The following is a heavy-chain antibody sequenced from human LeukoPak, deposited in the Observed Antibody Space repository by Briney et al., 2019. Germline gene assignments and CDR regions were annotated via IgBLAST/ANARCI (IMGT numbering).Heavy chain of an antibody. D-gene: IGHD4-17*01. Sequence: GGSLRLSCAAPGFTFSSYAMPWVRQAPGKGLKWVAVISYGGSNKYYADSVKGRFTISRDNSKNTLYLQMNSLRAEDTAVYYCARSYYGDYFDYWGQGTLVTVSS. V-gene: IGHV3-30*04. CDR2: ISYGGSNK. CDR3: ARSYYGDYFDY. J-gene: IGHJ4*02. CDR1: GFTFSSYA.